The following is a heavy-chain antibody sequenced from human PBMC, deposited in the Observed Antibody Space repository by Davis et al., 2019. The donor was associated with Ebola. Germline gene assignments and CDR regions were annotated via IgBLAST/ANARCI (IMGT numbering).Heavy chain of an antibody. CDR1: GGSFSGYY. V-gene: IGHV4-34*01. Sequence: MPSEILSLTCAVYGGSFSGYYWSWIRQLPGKGLEWIGEINHRGSTNYNPSLKSRVTISVDTSKNQFSLKLSSVTAADTAVYYCARGVRRYFDSSNDYWGQGTLVTVSS. J-gene: IGHJ4*02. CDR3: ARGVRRYFDSSNDY. D-gene: IGHD3-9*01. CDR2: INHRGST.